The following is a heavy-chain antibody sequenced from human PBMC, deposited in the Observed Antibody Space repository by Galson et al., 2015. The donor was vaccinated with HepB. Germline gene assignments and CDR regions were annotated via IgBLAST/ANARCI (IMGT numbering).Heavy chain of an antibody. J-gene: IGHJ5*02. CDR2: ITGKGDST. CDR1: GFAFDSHA. V-gene: IGHV3-23*01. CDR3: AKGYGLFDP. Sequence: SLRLSCAASGFAFDSHAMSWVRQAPGRGLEWISGITGKGDSTFYADSVKGRFTVSKANSNNMLYLQMNSLRAEDAGLYFCAKGYGLFDPWGQGILVTVSS. D-gene: IGHD5-18*01.